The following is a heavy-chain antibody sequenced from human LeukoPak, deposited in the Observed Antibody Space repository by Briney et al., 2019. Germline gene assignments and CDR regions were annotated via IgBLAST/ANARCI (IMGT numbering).Heavy chain of an antibody. CDR2: ISGRGYQT. V-gene: IGHV3-23*01. CDR3: AKDFEYYYGSGTFDY. J-gene: IGHJ4*02. Sequence: GGSLRLSCAASGFTFSTYALSWVRQAPGKGLEWVSLISGRGYQTDYADSVKGRFTISRDNSKNTLYLQMNSLRAEDTAVYYCAKDFEYYYGSGTFDYWGQGTLVTVSS. D-gene: IGHD3-10*01. CDR1: GFTFSTYA.